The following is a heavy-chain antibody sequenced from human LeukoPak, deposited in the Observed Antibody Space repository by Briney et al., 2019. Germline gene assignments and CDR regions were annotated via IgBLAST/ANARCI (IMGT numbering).Heavy chain of an antibody. CDR2: IYYSGST. Sequence: YPSETLSLTCTVSGGSISSYYWSWIRQPPGKGLEWIGYIYYSGSTNYNPSLKSRVTISVDTSKNQFSLKLSSVTAADTAVYYCARQENIGYCSGGSCGTTYYYYGMDVWGQGTTVTVSS. D-gene: IGHD2-15*01. CDR1: GGSISSYY. J-gene: IGHJ6*02. CDR3: ARQENIGYCSGGSCGTTYYYYGMDV. V-gene: IGHV4-59*08.